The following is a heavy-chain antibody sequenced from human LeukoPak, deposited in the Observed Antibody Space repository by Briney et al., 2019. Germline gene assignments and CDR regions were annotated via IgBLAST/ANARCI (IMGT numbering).Heavy chain of an antibody. J-gene: IGHJ4*02. Sequence: ASVKVSCKASGYTFTSYYMHWVRQAPGQGREWMGIINPSGGSTSYAQKFQGRVTMTRDTSTSTVYMELSSLRSEDTAVYYCARDDEHGSGSYYNHLDYWGQGTLVTVSS. CDR2: INPSGGST. D-gene: IGHD3-10*01. CDR1: GYTFTSYY. CDR3: ARDDEHGSGSYYNHLDY. V-gene: IGHV1-46*01.